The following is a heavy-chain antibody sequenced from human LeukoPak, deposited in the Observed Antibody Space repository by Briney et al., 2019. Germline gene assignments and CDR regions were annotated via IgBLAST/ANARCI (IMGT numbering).Heavy chain of an antibody. D-gene: IGHD3-22*01. Sequence: GGSLRLSGAASGFTVSNNYMSWVRQAPGKGLEWVSVIYSGGSTYYADSVKGRFTISRDNSKNTLYLQMNSLRAEDTAVYYCARAPDSSGYYYISDYWGQGTLVTVSS. CDR1: GFTVSNNY. J-gene: IGHJ4*02. CDR3: ARAPDSSGYYYISDY. CDR2: IYSGGST. V-gene: IGHV3-53*01.